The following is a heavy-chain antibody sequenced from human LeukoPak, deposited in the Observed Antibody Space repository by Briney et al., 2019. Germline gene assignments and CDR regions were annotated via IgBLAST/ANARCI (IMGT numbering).Heavy chain of an antibody. J-gene: IGHJ4*02. Sequence: GGSLRLSCAASGFSFSNYGMHWVRQAPGKGLEWVAVIWDVGTNKYYAGSVKGRFTISRDNSKNTLYLQMNSLRAEDTAVYYCARDGEYYYDSSGCPGDYWGQGTLVTVSS. CDR2: IWDVGTNK. D-gene: IGHD3-22*01. CDR1: GFSFSNYG. CDR3: ARDGEYYYDSSGCPGDY. V-gene: IGHV3-33*01.